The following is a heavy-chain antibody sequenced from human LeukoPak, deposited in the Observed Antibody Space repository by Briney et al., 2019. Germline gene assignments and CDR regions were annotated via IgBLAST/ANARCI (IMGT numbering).Heavy chain of an antibody. CDR3: ARDGPSPHSDCSSTSCYNAFDI. CDR2: IYSGGST. J-gene: IGHJ3*02. D-gene: IGHD2-2*02. CDR1: GFTVSSNY. Sequence: PGGSLRLSCAASGFTVSSNYMSWVRQAPGKGLEWVSVIYSGGSTYYADSVKGRFTISRDNAKNSLYLQMNSLRAEDTAVYYCARDGPSPHSDCSSTSCYNAFDIWGQGTMVTVSS. V-gene: IGHV3-53*01.